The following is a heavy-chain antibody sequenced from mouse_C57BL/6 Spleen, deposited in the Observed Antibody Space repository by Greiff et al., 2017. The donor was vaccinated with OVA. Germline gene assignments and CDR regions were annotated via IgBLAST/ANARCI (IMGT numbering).Heavy chain of an antibody. V-gene: IGHV2-2*01. Sequence: QVQLQQSGPGLVQPSQSLSITCTVSGFSLTSYGVHWVRQSPGKGLEWLGVIWSGGSTDYNAAFISRLSISKDNSKSQVFFKMNSLQADDTAIYYCARNTGLITTVVATGDYYAMDYWGQGTSVTVSS. CDR1: GFSLTSYG. CDR3: ARNTGLITTVVATGDYYAMDY. J-gene: IGHJ4*01. CDR2: IWSGGST. D-gene: IGHD1-1*01.